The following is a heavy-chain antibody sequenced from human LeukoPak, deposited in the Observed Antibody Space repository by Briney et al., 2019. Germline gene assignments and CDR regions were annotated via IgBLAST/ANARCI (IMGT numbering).Heavy chain of an antibody. Sequence: GGSLRLSCAAPGFTFSSYAMSWVRQAPGKGLEWVSAISGSGGSTYYADSVKGRFTISRDNSKNTLYLQMNSLRAEDTAVYYCAKDPVNGYSSGWYSLPFDYWGQGTLVTVSS. D-gene: IGHD6-19*01. J-gene: IGHJ4*02. CDR2: ISGSGGST. CDR3: AKDPVNGYSSGWYSLPFDY. CDR1: GFTFSSYA. V-gene: IGHV3-23*01.